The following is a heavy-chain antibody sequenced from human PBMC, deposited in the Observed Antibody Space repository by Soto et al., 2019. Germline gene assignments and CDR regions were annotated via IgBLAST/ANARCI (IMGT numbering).Heavy chain of an antibody. CDR2: IYYSGST. D-gene: IGHD6-25*01. CDR1: RGSISMRTNN. J-gene: IGHJ4*02. Sequence: SEHLSLTCSVSRGSISMRTNNRDWIRHPPWKWLEGIANIYYSGSTFHNPSLKSRVTISLDTSKNEFSLKLRSARAADTAVYYCARHEAGSHFASWGQVTLATV. V-gene: IGHV4-39*01. CDR3: ARHEAGSHFAS.